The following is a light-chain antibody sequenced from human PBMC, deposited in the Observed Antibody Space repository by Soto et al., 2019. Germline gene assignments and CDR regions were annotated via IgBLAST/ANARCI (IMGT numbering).Light chain of an antibody. CDR3: QSYDSSNVV. J-gene: IGLJ2*01. CDR2: EDN. Sequence: NFMLTQPHSVSESPGKTVTISCTRSSGSIASNYVQWYQQRPGSAPTTVIYEDNQRPSGVPDRFSGSIDSSSNAASLTISLLKTEDEADYYCQSYDSSNVVFGGGTKVTVL. CDR1: SGSIASNY. V-gene: IGLV6-57*04.